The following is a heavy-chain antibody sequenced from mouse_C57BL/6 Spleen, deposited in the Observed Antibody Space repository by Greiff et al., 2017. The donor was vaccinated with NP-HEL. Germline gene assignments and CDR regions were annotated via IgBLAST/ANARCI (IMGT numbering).Heavy chain of an antibody. CDR3: AREGTPYFRGFDY. D-gene: IGHD2-14*01. CDR1: GYAFSSYW. V-gene: IGHV1-80*01. Sequence: VQLQQSGAELVKPGASVKISCKASGYAFSSYWMNWVKQRPGKGLEWIGQIYPGDGDTNYNGKFKGKATLTADKSSSTAYMQLSSLTSEDSAVYFCAREGTPYFRGFDYWGQGTTLTVSS. J-gene: IGHJ2*01. CDR2: IYPGDGDT.